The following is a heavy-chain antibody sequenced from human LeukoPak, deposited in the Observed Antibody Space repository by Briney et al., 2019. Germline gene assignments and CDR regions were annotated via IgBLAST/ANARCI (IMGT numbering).Heavy chain of an antibody. Sequence: GGSLRLSCAASGFTFSSYAMSWVRQAPGKGLEWVANIRQDGSEKNYVDSVNGRFSISRDNAKNSLYLQMNSLRAEDTAVYFCARRYGYNYPTLDYWGQGTLVTVSS. CDR1: GFTFSSYA. CDR2: IRQDGSEK. D-gene: IGHD5-24*01. CDR3: ARRYGYNYPTLDY. J-gene: IGHJ4*02. V-gene: IGHV3-7*01.